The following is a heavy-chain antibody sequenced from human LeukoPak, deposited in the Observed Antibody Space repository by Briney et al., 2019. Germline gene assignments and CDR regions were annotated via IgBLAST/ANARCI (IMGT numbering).Heavy chain of an antibody. CDR1: GYIFTNYG. CDR3: ARDTILDF. J-gene: IGHJ4*02. Sequence: GASVKVSCTASGYIFTNYGISWVRQAPGQGLEWMGWISTYNGNTDYAQRFLGRMTMTTDTSTTTAYMELRSLRSDDTAIYYCARDTILDFWGQGTLVTVSS. V-gene: IGHV1-18*01. CDR2: ISTYNGNT. D-gene: IGHD5-24*01.